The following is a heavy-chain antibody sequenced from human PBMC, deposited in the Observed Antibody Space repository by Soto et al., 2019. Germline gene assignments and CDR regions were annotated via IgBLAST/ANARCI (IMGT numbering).Heavy chain of an antibody. Sequence: GASVKVSGKASGYTFTSYYMHWVRQAPGQGLEWMGIINPSGGSTSYAQKFQGRVTMTRDTSTSTVYMELSSLRSEDTAVYYCARDKGAVAAAFDPWGQGTLVTVS. D-gene: IGHD6-13*01. J-gene: IGHJ5*02. CDR2: INPSGGST. CDR3: ARDKGAVAAAFDP. CDR1: GYTFTSYY. V-gene: IGHV1-46*01.